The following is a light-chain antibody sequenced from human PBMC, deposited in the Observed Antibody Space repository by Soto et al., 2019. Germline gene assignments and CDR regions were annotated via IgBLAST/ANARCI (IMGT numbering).Light chain of an antibody. Sequence: EIVLTQSPATLSLSPGERATLSCGASQSIDNYLAWYQQKPGQAPRLLIYDASIRATGIPARFSGSGSGTDFTLTISSLETEDFAVYYCQQRSNWPPFTFGPGTKVDI. J-gene: IGKJ3*01. CDR2: DAS. V-gene: IGKV3-11*01. CDR1: QSIDNY. CDR3: QQRSNWPPFT.